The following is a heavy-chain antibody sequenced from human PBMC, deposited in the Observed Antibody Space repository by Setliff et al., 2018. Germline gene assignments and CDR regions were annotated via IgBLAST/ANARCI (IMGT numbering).Heavy chain of an antibody. Sequence: SETLSLTCAVYGGPFSSYYWGWIRQPPGKGLEWIGSIYYSGSTYYNPSLKSRVTISVDTSKNQFSLKLSSVTAADTAVYYCARRYNFWSGYLDYWGQGTLVTVSS. J-gene: IGHJ4*02. CDR2: IYYSGST. CDR3: ARRYNFWSGYLDY. V-gene: IGHV4-39*01. CDR1: GGPFSSYY. D-gene: IGHD3-3*01.